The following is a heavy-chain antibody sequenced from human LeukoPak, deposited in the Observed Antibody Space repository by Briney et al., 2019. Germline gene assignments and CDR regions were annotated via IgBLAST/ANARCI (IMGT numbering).Heavy chain of an antibody. CDR2: ITGSGVST. CDR3: AKLRGPYSSAWYNDY. CDR1: GFTFSNNA. D-gene: IGHD6-19*01. J-gene: IGHJ4*02. Sequence: PGGSLRLSCAASGFTFSNNAMSWVRQAPGKGLECVSVITGSGVSTNSADSVKGRFTISRDSSKNTLYLQMNSLRAEDTAVYYCAKLRGPYSSAWYNDYWGQGTLVTVSS. V-gene: IGHV3-23*01.